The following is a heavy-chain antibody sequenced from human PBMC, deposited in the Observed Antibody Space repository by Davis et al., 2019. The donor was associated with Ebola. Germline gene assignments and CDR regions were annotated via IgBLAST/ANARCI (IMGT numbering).Heavy chain of an antibody. V-gene: IGHV5-10-1*01. J-gene: IGHJ4*02. Sequence: GESLKISCQGSGYSFTSYWISWVRQMPGKGLEWMGRIDPSDSYTNYSPSFQGHVTISADKSISTAYLQWSSLKASDTAMYYCSRGFYTDPLDYWGQGTLVTVSS. CDR1: GYSFTSYW. CDR3: SRGFYTDPLDY. CDR2: IDPSDSYT.